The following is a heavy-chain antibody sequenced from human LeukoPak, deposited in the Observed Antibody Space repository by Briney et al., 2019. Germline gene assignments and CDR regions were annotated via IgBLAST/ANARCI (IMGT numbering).Heavy chain of an antibody. D-gene: IGHD1-26*01. V-gene: IGHV3-53*01. Sequence: GGSLRLSCTVSGFTVSSNSMSWVRQAPGKGLEWVSFIYSDNTHYSDSVKGRFTISRDNAKNSLYLQMNSLRAEDTAVYYCAREGVGATLVAFDIWGQGTMVTVSS. CDR1: GFTVSSNS. CDR3: AREGVGATLVAFDI. J-gene: IGHJ3*02. CDR2: IYSDNT.